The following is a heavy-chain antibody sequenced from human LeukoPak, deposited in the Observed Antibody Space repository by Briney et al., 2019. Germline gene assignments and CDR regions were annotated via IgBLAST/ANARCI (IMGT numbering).Heavy chain of an antibody. CDR2: ISGSGGNT. J-gene: IGHJ4*02. CDR1: GFTVSSYG. CDR3: AKGPHLGSGYRPDY. D-gene: IGHD3-3*02. Sequence: GGSLRLSCAASGFTVSSYGMTWVRQAPGKGPEWVSLISGSGGNTYYADSVKGRFTISRDNSKNTLYLQMNSRRAEDTAVYYCAKGPHLGSGYRPDYWGQGTLVTVSS. V-gene: IGHV3-23*01.